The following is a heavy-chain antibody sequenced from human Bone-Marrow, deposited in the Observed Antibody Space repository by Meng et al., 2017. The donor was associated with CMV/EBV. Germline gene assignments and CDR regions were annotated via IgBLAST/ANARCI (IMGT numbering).Heavy chain of an antibody. CDR1: GFTFSSYG. CDR2: IRNDESDK. V-gene: IGHV3-30*02. Sequence: QVQLVEAGGGVGQPGGSLRLSCAGSGFTFSSYGMHWVRQAPGKGPEWVAFIRNDESDKYYGDSVKGRFTISRDTSKNTVDLQMNSLRTEDTAVYYCAKDDPVFHYWGQGTLVTVSS. CDR3: AKDDPVFHY. J-gene: IGHJ4*02.